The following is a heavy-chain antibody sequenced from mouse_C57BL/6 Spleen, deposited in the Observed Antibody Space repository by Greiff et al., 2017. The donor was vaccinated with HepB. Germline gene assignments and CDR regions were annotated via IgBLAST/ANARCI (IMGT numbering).Heavy chain of an antibody. D-gene: IGHD2-4*01. V-gene: IGHV1-4*01. CDR3: ATSYDYGMDY. Sequence: QVQLKQSGAELARPGASVKMSCKASGYTFTSYTMHWVKQRPGQGLEWIGYINPSSGYTKYNQKFKDKATLTADKSSSTAYMQLSSLTSEDSAVYYCATSYDYGMDYWGQGTSVTVSS. J-gene: IGHJ4*01. CDR2: INPSSGYT. CDR1: GYTFTSYT.